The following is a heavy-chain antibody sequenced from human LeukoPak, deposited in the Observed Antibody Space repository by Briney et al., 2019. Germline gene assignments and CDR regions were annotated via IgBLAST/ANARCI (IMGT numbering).Heavy chain of an antibody. CDR3: YPRVPTAFDP. Sequence: GGSLRLSCAASGFTFSSYAMSWVRQAPGKGLEWVSAISGSGGITYYADSVKGRVTISRDNSKNTLYLQMNSLRAEDTAVYYCYPRVPTAFDPWGQGTLVTVSS. CDR1: GFTFSSYA. J-gene: IGHJ5*02. V-gene: IGHV3-23*01. CDR2: ISGSGGIT. D-gene: IGHD2-2*01.